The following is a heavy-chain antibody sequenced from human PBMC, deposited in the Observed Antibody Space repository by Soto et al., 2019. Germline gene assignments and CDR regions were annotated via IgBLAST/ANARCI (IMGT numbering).Heavy chain of an antibody. D-gene: IGHD3-10*01. V-gene: IGHV3-30-3*01. CDR3: ARAVRAGSYPYSYYGMDV. CDR2: ISYDGSNK. Sequence: GGSLRLSCAASGFTFSSYAMHWVRQAPGKGLEWVAVISYDGSNKYYADSVKGRFTISRDNSKNTLYLQMNSLRAEDTAVYYCARAVRAGSYPYSYYGMDVWGQGTTVTVSS. J-gene: IGHJ6*02. CDR1: GFTFSSYA.